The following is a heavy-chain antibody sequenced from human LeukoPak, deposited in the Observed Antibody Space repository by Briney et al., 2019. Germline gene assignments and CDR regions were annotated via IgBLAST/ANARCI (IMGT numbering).Heavy chain of an antibody. CDR1: GYTFTAHA. CDR3: ASKPRGESRPFDY. V-gene: IGHV1-3*01. J-gene: IGHJ4*02. Sequence: ASVKVSCKASGYTFTAHAVHWVRQPPGPRLEWMGWINVANGDTGYSQKFQDRVTITRDTSASTGYMEMSSLISEDTAVYYCASKPRGESRPFDYWGQGTLVTVSS. D-gene: IGHD3-16*01. CDR2: INVANGDT.